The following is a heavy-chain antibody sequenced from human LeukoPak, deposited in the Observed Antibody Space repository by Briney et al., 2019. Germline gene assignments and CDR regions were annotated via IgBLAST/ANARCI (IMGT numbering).Heavy chain of an antibody. CDR2: ISSSSSYI. J-gene: IGHJ4*02. CDR3: AKGSYSSGWYAYYFDY. V-gene: IGHV3-21*04. CDR1: GFTFSSYS. Sequence: GSLRLSCAASGFTFSSYSMNWVRQAPGKGLEWVSSISSSSSYIYYADSVKGRFTISRDNAKSSLYLQMNSLRAEDTAVYYCAKGSYSSGWYAYYFDYWGQGTLVTVSS. D-gene: IGHD6-19*01.